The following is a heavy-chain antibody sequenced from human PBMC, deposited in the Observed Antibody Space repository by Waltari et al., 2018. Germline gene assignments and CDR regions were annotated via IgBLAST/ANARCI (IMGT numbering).Heavy chain of an antibody. CDR2: IRHPGNT. V-gene: IGHV4-34*01. CDR1: GASFSAYY. J-gene: IGHJ5*02. CDR3: TRGGNYDFWSHSPFVDP. D-gene: IGHD3-3*01. Sequence: QVQLQQWGAGLLKPSETLSLTCSVSGASFSAYYWGWVRHVPGKGLEWIGPIRHPGNTNYHPSLQSRVAISIDTSRNQFSLRVFSVTAADTGLYFCTRGGNYDFWSHSPFVDPWGQGTQVTVSS.